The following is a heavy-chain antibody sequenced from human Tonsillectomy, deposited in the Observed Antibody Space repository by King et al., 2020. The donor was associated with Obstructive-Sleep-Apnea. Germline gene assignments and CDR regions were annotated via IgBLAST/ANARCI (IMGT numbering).Heavy chain of an antibody. J-gene: IGHJ4*02. V-gene: IGHV4-39*07. CDR2: FYYSGST. CDR3: ARVPSYDSSGSAFDY. CDR1: GGSISSSSYY. D-gene: IGHD3-22*01. Sequence: QLQESGPGLVKPSETLSLTCTVSGGSISSSSYYWGWIRQPPGKGLEWIGSFYYSGSTYYNPSLKSRGTISVDMSKNQFSLKLSSVTAADTAVYSCARVPSYDSSGSAFDYWGQGTLVTVSS.